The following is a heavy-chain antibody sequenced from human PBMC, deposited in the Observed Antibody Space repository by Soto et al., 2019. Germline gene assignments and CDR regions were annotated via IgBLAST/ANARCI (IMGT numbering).Heavy chain of an antibody. J-gene: IGHJ6*03. D-gene: IGHD2-15*01. CDR1: GGSISSSSYY. Sequence: SETLSLTCTVSGGSISSSSYYWGWIRQPPGKGLEWIGSIYYSGSTYYNPSLKSRVTISVDTSKNQFSLKLSSVTAADTAVYCCAAVRSVYYYYYMDVWGKGTTVTVSS. V-gene: IGHV4-39*01. CDR2: IYYSGST. CDR3: AAVRSVYYYYYMDV.